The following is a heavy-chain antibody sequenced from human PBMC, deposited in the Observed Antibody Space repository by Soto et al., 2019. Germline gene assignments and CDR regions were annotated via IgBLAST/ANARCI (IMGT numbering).Heavy chain of an antibody. J-gene: IGHJ4*02. D-gene: IGHD6-13*01. Sequence: SETLSLTCTVSGASVSSNSYYWSWIRQPPGKGLEWIGYIYYSANTNFNPSLKSRVTMLVDTSKNQFSLILTSVTTADTAVYYGARSNIGAPGTVEFWGQGTLVTVSS. CDR1: GASVSSNSYY. CDR2: IYYSANT. V-gene: IGHV4-61*01. CDR3: ARSNIGAPGTVEF.